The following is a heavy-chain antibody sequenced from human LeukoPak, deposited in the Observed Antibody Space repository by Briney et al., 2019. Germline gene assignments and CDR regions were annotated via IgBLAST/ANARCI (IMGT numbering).Heavy chain of an antibody. CDR1: GYTFTSYD. CDR3: ARGRTAPFFGVVIHTADWFDP. Sequence: ASVKVSCKASGYTFTSYDINWVRQATGQGLEWMGWMNPNSGNTGYAQKFQGRVTMTRNTSISTAYMELSSLRSEDTAVYYRARGRTAPFFGVVIHTADWFDPWGQGTLVTVSS. CDR2: MNPNSGNT. J-gene: IGHJ5*02. V-gene: IGHV1-8*01. D-gene: IGHD3-3*01.